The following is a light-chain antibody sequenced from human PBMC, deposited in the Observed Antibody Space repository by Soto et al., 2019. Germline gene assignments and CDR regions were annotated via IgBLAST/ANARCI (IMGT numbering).Light chain of an antibody. CDR3: QQYHNWPPWT. J-gene: IGKJ1*01. CDR1: QSVSSN. CDR2: GAS. Sequence: EIVMTQSPATLSVSPGERATLSCRASQSVSSNLAWYQQKPGQAPRLLIYGASTRATGIQARFSGGGSGTEFTLTISSLQSEDFAVYYCQQYHNWPPWTFGQGTKVEIK. V-gene: IGKV3-15*01.